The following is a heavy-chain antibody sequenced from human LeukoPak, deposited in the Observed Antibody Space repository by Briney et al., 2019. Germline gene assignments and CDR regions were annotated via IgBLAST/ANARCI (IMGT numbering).Heavy chain of an antibody. J-gene: IGHJ6*03. CDR3: ATYKGKVRGVTIYYYFYMDV. CDR1: EFTFRRYW. V-gene: IGHV3-7*01. Sequence: GGSLRLSCVASEFTFRRYWMSWVRQAAGKGREGVANIRQDGREKYHVDVVKGRFTISRDNAKNSLYLEVNSLGPRDTAVYFLATYKGKVRGVTIYYYFYMDVWGKGTTVTISS. D-gene: IGHD3-10*01. CDR2: IRQDGREK.